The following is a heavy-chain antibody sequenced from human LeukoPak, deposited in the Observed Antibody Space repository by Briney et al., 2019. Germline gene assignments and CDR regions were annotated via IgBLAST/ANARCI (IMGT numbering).Heavy chain of an antibody. D-gene: IGHD6-13*01. V-gene: IGHV4-34*01. CDR3: AGRARRLLAAAGTPLGY. Sequence: SETLSLTCAVYGGSFSGYYWSWIRQPPGKGLEWIGEINHSGSTNYNPSLKSRITISVDTSKNQFSLKLSSVTAADTAVYYCAGRARRLLAAAGTPLGYWGQGTLVTVSS. J-gene: IGHJ4*02. CDR2: INHSGST. CDR1: GGSFSGYY.